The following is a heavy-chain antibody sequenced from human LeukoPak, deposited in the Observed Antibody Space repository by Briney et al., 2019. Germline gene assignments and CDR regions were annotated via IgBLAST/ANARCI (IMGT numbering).Heavy chain of an antibody. Sequence: SQTLSLTCTVSVGSISSGDYYWSWIRQPPGKGLAWIGYIYYSGSTYYNPSLKSRVTISVDTSKNQFSLKLSSVTAADTAVYDCARGGLYSSSWLNWFDPWGQGTLVTVSS. J-gene: IGHJ5*02. CDR3: ARGGLYSSSWLNWFDP. D-gene: IGHD6-13*01. CDR2: IYYSGST. CDR1: VGSISSGDYY. V-gene: IGHV4-30-4*01.